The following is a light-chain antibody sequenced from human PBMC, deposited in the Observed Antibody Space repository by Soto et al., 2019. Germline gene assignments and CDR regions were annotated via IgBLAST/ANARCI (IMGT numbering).Light chain of an antibody. CDR3: QSYDTSLNWV. Sequence: VLTQPPSVSGAPGQRVTISCTGSSSNIGAGYDVHWYQHLPGTAPKLLIFVNNNRPSGVPDRFSGSKSGTSASLAITGLQAEDEADYFCQSYDTSLNWVFGGGTKVTVL. V-gene: IGLV1-40*01. J-gene: IGLJ3*02. CDR2: VNN. CDR1: SSNIGAGYD.